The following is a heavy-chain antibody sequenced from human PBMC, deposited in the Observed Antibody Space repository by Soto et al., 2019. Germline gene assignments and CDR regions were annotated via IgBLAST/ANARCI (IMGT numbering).Heavy chain of an antibody. Sequence: QVQLVQSGAEEKKPGSSVKVSCKASGGTFSSYTISWVRQAPGQGLEWMGRIIPILGIANYAQKFQGRVTITADKSTSTAYMELSSLRSEDTAVYYCARTPTWGWFDPWGQGTLVTVSS. CDR3: ARTPTWGWFDP. J-gene: IGHJ5*02. CDR2: IIPILGIA. CDR1: GGTFSSYT. D-gene: IGHD1-26*01. V-gene: IGHV1-69*02.